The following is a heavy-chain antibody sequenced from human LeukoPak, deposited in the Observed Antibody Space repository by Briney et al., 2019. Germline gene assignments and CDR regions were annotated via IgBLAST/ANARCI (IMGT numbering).Heavy chain of an antibody. J-gene: IGHJ3*02. D-gene: IGHD3-3*01. Sequence: SETLSLTCTVSGGSISSYYWSWIRQPPGKGLEWIGYIYYSGSTNYNPSLKSRVTISVDTSKNQFSLKLSSVTAADTAVYYCARFQPRVVINAFDIWGQGQWSPSLQ. V-gene: IGHV4-59*01. CDR2: IYYSGST. CDR1: GGSISSYY. CDR3: ARFQPRVVINAFDI.